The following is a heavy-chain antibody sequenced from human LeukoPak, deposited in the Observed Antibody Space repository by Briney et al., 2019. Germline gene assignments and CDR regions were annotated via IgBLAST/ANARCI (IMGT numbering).Heavy chain of an antibody. CDR3: ARDLQQLDFDY. J-gene: IGHJ4*02. V-gene: IGHV3-21*01. D-gene: IGHD6-13*01. CDR1: GFTFSSYS. CDR2: ISSSSYI. Sequence: GGSLRLSCAASGFTFSSYSMNWVRQAPGKGLEWVSSISSSSYIYYSDSVKGRFPISRDNAKNSLYLQMNSLRAEDTAVYYCARDLQQLDFDYWGQGTLVTVSS.